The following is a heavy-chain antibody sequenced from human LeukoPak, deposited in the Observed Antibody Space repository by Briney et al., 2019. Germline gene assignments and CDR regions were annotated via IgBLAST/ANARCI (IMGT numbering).Heavy chain of an antibody. CDR2: IRAYNDNT. CDR3: ARGLGPDAMIDP. Sequence: ASVKVSCKASGYTFTSCGISWVRQAPGQGREWMGWIRAYNDNTNYAQKRQDRVTMTTDTSKSQAYMELRTLRSDDTAGYYCARGLGPDAMIDPWGQGTLVTVSS. CDR1: GYTFTSCG. J-gene: IGHJ5*02. V-gene: IGHV1-18*04. D-gene: IGHD2-2*01.